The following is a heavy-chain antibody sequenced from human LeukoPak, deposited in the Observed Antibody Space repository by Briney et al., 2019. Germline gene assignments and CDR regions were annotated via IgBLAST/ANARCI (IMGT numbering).Heavy chain of an antibody. Sequence: GGSLRLSCAASGFTFSSYSMNWVRQAPGKGLEWVSSISSSSSYIYYADSVKGRFTISRDNAKNSLYLQMNSLRAEDTAVYYCARYGSGSYHHWFDPWGQGTLVTVSS. D-gene: IGHD3-10*01. J-gene: IGHJ5*02. V-gene: IGHV3-21*01. CDR2: ISSSSSYI. CDR3: ARYGSGSYHHWFDP. CDR1: GFTFSSYS.